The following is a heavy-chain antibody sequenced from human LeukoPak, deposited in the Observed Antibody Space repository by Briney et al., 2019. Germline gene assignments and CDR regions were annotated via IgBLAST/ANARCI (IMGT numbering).Heavy chain of an antibody. D-gene: IGHD1-14*01. CDR3: ARDPTGSRYGMDV. V-gene: IGHV4-4*02. J-gene: IGHJ6*02. CDR1: GGSISSSNW. Sequence: KPSETLSLTCAVSGGSISSSNWWSWVRQPPGKGLEWIGEIYHSGSTYYNPSLKSRVTISVDTSKNQFSLKLSSVTAADTAVYYCARDPTGSRYGMDVWGQGTTVTVSS. CDR2: IYHSGST.